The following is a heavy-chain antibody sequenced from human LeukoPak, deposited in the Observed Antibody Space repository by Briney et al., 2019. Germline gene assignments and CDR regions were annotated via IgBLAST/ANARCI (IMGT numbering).Heavy chain of an antibody. D-gene: IGHD6-13*01. V-gene: IGHV3-7*03. CDR2: IKPDGTTK. J-gene: IGHJ4*02. Sequence: GGSLRLSCAASGFTFSSYWMSWVRQAPGKGLEWVANIKPDGTTKFYVDSVKGRFTISRDNALNSLYLQMNSLRAEDTAIYYCARSIPYGTTWYGRSDYWGQGTLVTVSS. CDR1: GFTFSSYW. CDR3: ARSIPYGTTWYGRSDY.